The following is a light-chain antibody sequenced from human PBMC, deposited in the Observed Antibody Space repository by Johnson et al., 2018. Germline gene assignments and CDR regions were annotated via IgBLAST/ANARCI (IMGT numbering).Light chain of an antibody. J-gene: IGLJ1*01. V-gene: IGLV1-51*02. Sequence: QSVLTQPPSVSAAPGQKVTISCSGSSSNIGNNYVSWYQQLPGTAPKLLIYENNKRPSGIPDRFSGSKSGTSATLGITGLQTGAEADYYCGTWDSSLSAGNVFGTCTKVTVL. CDR3: GTWDSSLSAGNV. CDR2: ENN. CDR1: SSNIGNNY.